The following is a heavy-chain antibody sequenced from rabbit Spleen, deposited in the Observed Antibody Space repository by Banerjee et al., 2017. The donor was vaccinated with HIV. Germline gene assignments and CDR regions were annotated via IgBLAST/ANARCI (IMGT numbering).Heavy chain of an antibody. CDR1: GFSFSSSDY. V-gene: IGHV1S45*01. CDR2: IAGSSSGFT. J-gene: IGHJ2*01. D-gene: IGHD4-1*01. CDR3: ARDSNDWCFDV. Sequence: QEQLEESGGDLVKPEGSLTLTCTASGFSFSSSDYMCWVRQAPGKGLEWISCIAGSSSGFTYSATWAKGRFTMSRISSTTVTLQMTSLTAADTATYFCARDSNDWCFDVWGQGTLVTVS.